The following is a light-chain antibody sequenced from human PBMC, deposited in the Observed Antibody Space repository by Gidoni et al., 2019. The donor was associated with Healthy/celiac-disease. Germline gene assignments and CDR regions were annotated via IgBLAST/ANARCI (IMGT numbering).Light chain of an antibody. V-gene: IGLV3-1*01. Sequence: SYELTPPPSVSVSPGQTASITCSGDKLGDKYACWYQQKPGQSPVLVIYQDSRRPSGIPERFSGSNSGNTATLTISGTQAMDEADYYCQAWDSSNVVFGGGTKLTVL. J-gene: IGLJ2*01. CDR2: QDS. CDR3: QAWDSSNVV. CDR1: KLGDKY.